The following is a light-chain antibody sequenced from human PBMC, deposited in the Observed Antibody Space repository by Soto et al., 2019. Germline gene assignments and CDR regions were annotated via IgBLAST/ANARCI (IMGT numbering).Light chain of an antibody. J-gene: IGKJ1*01. CDR2: AAS. Sequence: DIQMTQSPSSLSASVGDRVTITCRASQSISSYLNWYQQKPGKAPKLLIYAASSLQSGVPSRFSGSESGTDFTLTISSLQPEDFVTYYCQQSYSTPTFGQGTKVEIK. CDR1: QSISSY. V-gene: IGKV1-39*01. CDR3: QQSYSTPT.